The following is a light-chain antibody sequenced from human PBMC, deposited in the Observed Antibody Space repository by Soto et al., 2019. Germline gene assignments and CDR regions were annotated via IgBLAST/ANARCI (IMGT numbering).Light chain of an antibody. Sequence: DIQMTQSPSTLSASVGDRVTITCRATQSISNSLAWYQQKPGKAPKLLIYKASSLEGGVPSRFSGSGSGTEFTLTITNLQPDDFATYFCQQYNRYWTFGQGTKVEIK. CDR2: KAS. V-gene: IGKV1-5*03. J-gene: IGKJ1*01. CDR1: QSISNS. CDR3: QQYNRYWT.